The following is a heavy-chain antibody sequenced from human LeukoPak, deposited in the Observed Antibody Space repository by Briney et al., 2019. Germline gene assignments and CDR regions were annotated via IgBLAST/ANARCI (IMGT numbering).Heavy chain of an antibody. J-gene: IGHJ4*02. CDR1: GGSFSGYY. CDR3: AKGSYGFDY. Sequence: SETLSLTCAAYGGSFSGYYWSWIRQPPGKGLEWIGEINHSGSTNYNPSLKSRVTISVDTSKNQFSLKLSSVTAADTAAYYCAKGSYGFDYWGQGTLVTVSS. CDR2: INHSGST. V-gene: IGHV4-34*01. D-gene: IGHD4-17*01.